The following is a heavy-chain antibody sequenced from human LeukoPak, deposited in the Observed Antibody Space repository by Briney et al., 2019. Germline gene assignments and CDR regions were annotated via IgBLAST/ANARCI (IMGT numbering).Heavy chain of an antibody. CDR3: AKFSGYQHYFDY. J-gene: IGHJ4*02. CDR2: IRQDGNEK. D-gene: IGHD3-22*01. Sequence: PGGSLRLSCATSGMTFSNYWMSWVRQAPGKGLEWVANIRQDGNEKYYVDSVKGRFTISRDNAKNSLYLQMNSLRAEDTAVYYCAKFSGYQHYFDYWGQGTLVTVSS. V-gene: IGHV3-7*01. CDR1: GMTFSNYW.